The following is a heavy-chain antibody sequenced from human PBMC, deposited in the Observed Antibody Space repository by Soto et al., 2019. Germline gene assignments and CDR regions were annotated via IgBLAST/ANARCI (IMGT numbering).Heavy chain of an antibody. V-gene: IGHV3-20*04. D-gene: IGHD2-15*01. CDR3: ARDGYCSGGSCYSVPVFDY. CDR2: INWNGDST. CDR1: GFSFDDYG. Sequence: PGGSLRLSCAASGFSFDDYGMNWVRQVPGKGLEWVSGINWNGDSTSYADSVKGRFTISRDNSKNTLYLQMNSLRAEDTAVYYCARDGYCSGGSCYSVPVFDYWCQGT. J-gene: IGHJ4*02.